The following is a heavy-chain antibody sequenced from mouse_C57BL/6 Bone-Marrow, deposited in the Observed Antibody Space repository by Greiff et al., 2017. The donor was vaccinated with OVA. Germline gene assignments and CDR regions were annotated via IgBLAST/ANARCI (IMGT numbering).Heavy chain of an antibody. D-gene: IGHD3-2*02. V-gene: IGHV1-82*01. CDR3: ARTIRLAY. CDR2: IYPGDGDT. J-gene: IGHJ3*01. CDR1: GYAFSSSW. Sequence: QVQLQQSGPELVKPGASVKISCKASGYAFSSSWMNWVKQRPGKGLEWIGRIYPGDGDTNYNGKFKGKATLTADKSSSTAYMQLSSLTSEDSAVYFCARTIRLAYWGQGTLVTVSA.